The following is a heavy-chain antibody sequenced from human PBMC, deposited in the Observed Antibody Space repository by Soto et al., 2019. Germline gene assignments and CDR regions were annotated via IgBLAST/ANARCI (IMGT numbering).Heavy chain of an antibody. D-gene: IGHD1-1*01. V-gene: IGHV3-21*01. CDR1: GFTFSSYS. CDR3: ARDLETTGPDAFDI. CDR2: ISSSSSYI. Sequence: ESGGGLVKPGGSLRLSCAASGFTFSSYSMNWVRQAPGKGLEWVSSISSSSSYIYYADSVKGRFTISRDNAKNSLYLQMNSLRAEDTAVYYCARDLETTGPDAFDIWGQGTMVTVSS. J-gene: IGHJ3*02.